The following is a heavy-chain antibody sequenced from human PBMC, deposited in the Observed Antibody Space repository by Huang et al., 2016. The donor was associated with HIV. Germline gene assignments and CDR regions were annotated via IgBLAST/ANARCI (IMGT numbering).Heavy chain of an antibody. CDR1: GGSMSSYY. V-gene: IGHV4-4*07. CDR2: FYSSGST. D-gene: IGHD4-17*01. Sequence: QLQLQESGPGLLKPSETLSLTCNVSGGSMSSYYWNWIRQTAGKGLEWIGRFYSSGSTTYSPSLKSRVTMLVDTPMHQFFLKLRSVTAADTAIYYCARGTVTNNFDHWGQGTLVTVSS. J-gene: IGHJ4*02. CDR3: ARGTVTNNFDH.